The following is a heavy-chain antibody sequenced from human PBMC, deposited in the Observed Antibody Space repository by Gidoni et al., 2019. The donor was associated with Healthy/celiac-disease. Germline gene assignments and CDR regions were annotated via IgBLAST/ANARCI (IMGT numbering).Heavy chain of an antibody. D-gene: IGHD2-8*02. V-gene: IGHV4-34*01. CDR3: ARLGRYCTGGVCSGGYYYGMDV. Sequence: GLEWIGEINHSGSTNYNPSLKSRVTISVDTSKNQFSLKLSSVTAADTAVYYCARLGRYCTGGVCSGGYYYGMDVWGQGTTVTVSS. CDR2: INHSGST. J-gene: IGHJ6*02.